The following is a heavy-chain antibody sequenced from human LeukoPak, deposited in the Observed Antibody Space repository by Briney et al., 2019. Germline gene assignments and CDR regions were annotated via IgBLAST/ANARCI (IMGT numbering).Heavy chain of an antibody. Sequence: KSGGSPRLSCAASGFTFSSYAMTWVRQAPGKGLEWVSAISNSGGGTYYPDSVKGRFTISRDNSKNTLYLQMNSLRAEDTAVYFCAKEFGSGYFDYWGQGTLVTVSS. D-gene: IGHD2-15*01. V-gene: IGHV3-23*01. CDR1: GFTFSSYA. CDR3: AKEFGSGYFDY. CDR2: ISNSGGGT. J-gene: IGHJ4*02.